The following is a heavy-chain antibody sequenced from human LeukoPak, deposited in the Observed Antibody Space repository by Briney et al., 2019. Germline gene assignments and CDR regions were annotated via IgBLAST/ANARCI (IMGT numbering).Heavy chain of an antibody. CDR3: ARGRGVLAAAGQLFDY. J-gene: IGHJ4*02. D-gene: IGHD6-13*01. CDR2: INPNYAGI. CDR1: GYSFTDYY. Sequence: ASVNVSCKASGYSFTDYYMHWVRQAPGQGLEWMGWINPNYAGIDYAQKFQGRVTMTRDTSITTVYVELRSLRSDDTAVYYCARGRGVLAAAGQLFDYWGQGTLVTVSS. V-gene: IGHV1-2*02.